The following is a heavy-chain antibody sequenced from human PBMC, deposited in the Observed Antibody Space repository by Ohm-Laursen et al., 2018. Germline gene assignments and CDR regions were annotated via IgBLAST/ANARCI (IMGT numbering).Heavy chain of an antibody. D-gene: IGHD3-22*01. CDR3: AKDPHLSYYDSSGYSDY. CDR2: ISGSGGST. Sequence: SLRLSCAASGFTFSSYAMSWVRQAPGKGLEWVSAISGSGGSTYYADSVKGRFTISRDNSKNTLYLQMTSLRAEDTAVYYCAKDPHLSYYDSSGYSDYWGQGPLVTVSS. V-gene: IGHV3-23*01. CDR1: GFTFSSYA. J-gene: IGHJ4*02.